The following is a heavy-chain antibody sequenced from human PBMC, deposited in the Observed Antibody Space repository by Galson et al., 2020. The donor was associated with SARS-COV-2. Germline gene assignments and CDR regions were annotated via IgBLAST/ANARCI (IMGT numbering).Heavy chain of an antibody. V-gene: IGHV4-39*01. Sequence: SETLSLTCTVSGGSISSSSYYWGWIRQPPGKGLEWIGSIYYSGSTYYNPSLKSRVTISVDTSKNQFSLKLSSVTAADTAVYYCARRRRDFGDYRGYFDYWGQGTLVTVSS. CDR3: ARRRRDFGDYRGYFDY. D-gene: IGHD4-17*01. J-gene: IGHJ4*02. CDR2: IYYSGST. CDR1: GGSISSSSYY.